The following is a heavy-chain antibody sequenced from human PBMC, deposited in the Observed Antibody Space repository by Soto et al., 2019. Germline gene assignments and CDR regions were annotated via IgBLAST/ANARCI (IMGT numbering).Heavy chain of an antibody. J-gene: IGHJ6*02. CDR2: IYYSGST. Sequence: SETLSLTCTVSGGSISSSSYYWGWIRQPPGKGLEWIGCIYYSGSTNYNPSLKSRVTISVDTSKNQFSLKLSSVTAADTAVYYCARGKRVGAIEYYYYGMDVWGQGTTVTVSS. CDR3: ARGKRVGAIEYYYYGMDV. CDR1: GGSISSSSYY. V-gene: IGHV4-39*07. D-gene: IGHD1-26*01.